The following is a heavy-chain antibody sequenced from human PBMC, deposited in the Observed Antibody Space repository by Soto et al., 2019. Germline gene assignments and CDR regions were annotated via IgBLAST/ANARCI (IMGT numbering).Heavy chain of an antibody. CDR2: ISYDGSNR. J-gene: IGHJ6*02. CDR3: ARDHRITIFGVVKRHYYYGMDV. CDR1: GFTFSSYA. V-gene: IGHV3-30-3*01. Sequence: GGSLRLSCAASGFTFSSYAMHWVRQAPGKGLEWVAVISYDGSNRYYADSVKGRFTISRDNSKNTLYLQMNSLRAEDTAVYYCARDHRITIFGVVKRHYYYGMDVWGQGTTVTVSS. D-gene: IGHD3-3*01.